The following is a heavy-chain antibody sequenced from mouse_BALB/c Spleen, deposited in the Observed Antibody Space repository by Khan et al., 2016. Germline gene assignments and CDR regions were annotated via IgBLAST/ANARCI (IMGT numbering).Heavy chain of an antibody. D-gene: IGHD1-1*01. CDR3: ARYRYYYGSSRYFDV. CDR2: INTYSGES. Sequence: QIQLVQSGPELKKPGKTVKISCKASGYTFTNYGMNWVKQAPGKGLKWMGWINTYSGESTYADDFKGRFAFFLESSANTAFLHLKYLKNEDTATYFCARYRYYYGSSRYFDVWGAGTTVTVSS. V-gene: IGHV9-3-1*01. CDR1: GYTFTNYG. J-gene: IGHJ1*01.